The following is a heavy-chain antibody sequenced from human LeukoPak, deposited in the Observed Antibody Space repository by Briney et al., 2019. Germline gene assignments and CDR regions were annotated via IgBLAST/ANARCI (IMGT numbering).Heavy chain of an antibody. CDR2: IYYSGST. J-gene: IGHJ3*02. CDR1: GGSISSGGYY. CDR3: ARGELERYAFDI. D-gene: IGHD1-1*01. Sequence: PSETLSLTCTVSGGSISSGGYYWGWIRQPPGKGLEWIGSIYYSGSTYYNPSLKSRVTISVDMSKNQFSLKLSSVTAADTAVYYCARGELERYAFDIWGQGTMVTVSS. V-gene: IGHV4-39*07.